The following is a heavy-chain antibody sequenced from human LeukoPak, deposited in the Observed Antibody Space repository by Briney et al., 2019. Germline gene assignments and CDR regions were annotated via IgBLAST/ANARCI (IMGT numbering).Heavy chain of an antibody. D-gene: IGHD3-3*01. V-gene: IGHV1-24*01. CDR1: GGTFSSYA. J-gene: IGHJ4*02. Sequence: GASVKVSCKASGGTFSSYAISWVRQAPGKGLEWMGGFDPEDGETIYAQKFQGRVTMTEDTSTDTSYMVLSSLRSEDTAVYYCATDKFGVWSGYREAYYFDYWGQGTLVTVSS. CDR2: FDPEDGET. CDR3: ATDKFGVWSGYREAYYFDY.